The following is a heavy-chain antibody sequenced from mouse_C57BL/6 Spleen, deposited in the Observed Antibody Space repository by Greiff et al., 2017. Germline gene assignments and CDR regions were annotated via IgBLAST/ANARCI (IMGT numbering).Heavy chain of an antibody. CDR2: IDPETGGT. Sequence: VQLQQSGAELVRPGASVTLSCKASGYTFTDYEMHWVKQTPVHGLEWIGAIDPETGGTAYNQKFKGKAILTADKSSSTAYMELRSLTSEDSAVYYCTILEGRNYFDYWGQGTTLTVSS. J-gene: IGHJ2*01. V-gene: IGHV1-15*01. CDR1: GYTFTDYE. CDR3: TILEGRNYFDY. D-gene: IGHD2-14*01.